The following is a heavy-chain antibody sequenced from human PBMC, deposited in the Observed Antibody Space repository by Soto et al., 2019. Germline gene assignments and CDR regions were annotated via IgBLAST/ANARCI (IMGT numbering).Heavy chain of an antibody. Sequence: VSVKVSCKASGYGFTSYAIHWVRPAPGQRLEWMGWINAGNGNTKYSQKFQGRVTITADESTSTAYMQLSSLRSGDTAVYYCARSGGLDRDFNYWGQGSLVTVSS. CDR1: GYGFTSYA. J-gene: IGHJ4*02. CDR2: INAGNGNT. CDR3: ARSGGLDRDFNY. D-gene: IGHD2-15*01. V-gene: IGHV1-3*01.